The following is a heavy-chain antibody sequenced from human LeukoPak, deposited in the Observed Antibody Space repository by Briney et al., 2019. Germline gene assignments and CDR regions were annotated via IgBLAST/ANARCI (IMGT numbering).Heavy chain of an antibody. J-gene: IGHJ6*03. D-gene: IGHD3-10*01. Sequence: SETLSLTCAVYGGSFSGYYWSWIRQPPGKGLEWIGYIYYSGSTNYNPSLKSRVTISVDTSKNQFSLKLSSVTAADTAVYYCARDYVVRGVPFYYYMDVWGKGTTVTVSS. CDR1: GGSFSGYY. V-gene: IGHV4-59*01. CDR2: IYYSGST. CDR3: ARDYVVRGVPFYYYMDV.